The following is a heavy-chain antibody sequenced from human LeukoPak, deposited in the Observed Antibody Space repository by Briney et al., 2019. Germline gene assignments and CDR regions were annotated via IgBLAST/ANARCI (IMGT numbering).Heavy chain of an antibody. D-gene: IGHD1-1*01. V-gene: IGHV3-23*01. J-gene: IGHJ4*02. CDR3: ARDYPGDSFLWKDYFDY. CDR1: GFTFSNFA. CDR2: IGESGDDT. Sequence: PGGSLRLSCAASGFTFSNFAMSWVRQAPGKGLEWVSSIGESGDDTDNADSVKGRFTISRDNSKNTLYIQMNNLRAEDTAVYYCARDYPGDSFLWKDYFDYWGQGTLVTVSS.